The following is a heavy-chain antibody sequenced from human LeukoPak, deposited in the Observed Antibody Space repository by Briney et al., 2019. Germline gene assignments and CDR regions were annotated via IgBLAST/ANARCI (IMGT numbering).Heavy chain of an antibody. Sequence: PGGSLRLSCAASGFPFNIYAMSWVRQAPGKGLEWVSVISGSDDSTYYADSVKGRFTISRDNSKNTLYLQVNSLRAEDTAVYYCAKNRGGSCYSDLNYWGQGTLVTVSS. J-gene: IGHJ4*02. CDR1: GFPFNIYA. V-gene: IGHV3-23*01. CDR3: AKNRGGSCYSDLNY. D-gene: IGHD2-15*01. CDR2: ISGSDDST.